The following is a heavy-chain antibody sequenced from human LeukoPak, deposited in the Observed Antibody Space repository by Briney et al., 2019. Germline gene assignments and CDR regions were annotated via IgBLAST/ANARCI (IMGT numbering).Heavy chain of an antibody. CDR3: AKSLVVPAAMPLYYYYGMDV. Sequence: PGGSLRLSCAASGFTFSSYGMHWARQAPGKGLEWVAFIRYDGSNKYYADSVKGRFTISRDNSKNTLYLQMNSLRAEDTAVYYCAKSLVVPAAMPLYYYYGMDVWGQGTTVTVSS. J-gene: IGHJ6*02. CDR1: GFTFSSYG. D-gene: IGHD2-2*01. V-gene: IGHV3-30*02. CDR2: IRYDGSNK.